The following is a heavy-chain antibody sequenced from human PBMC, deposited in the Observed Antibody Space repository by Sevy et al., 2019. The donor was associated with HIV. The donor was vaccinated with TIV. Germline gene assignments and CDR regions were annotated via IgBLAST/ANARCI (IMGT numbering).Heavy chain of an antibody. V-gene: IGHV3-30-3*01. Sequence: GGSLRLSCAASGFTFSSYAFHWVRQAPGKGLEWVSIIAYDGTNKYYADSVKGRFTVSRDNSKSTLYLQMNSLRTEDTAVYYCARDQHDYAGNLRTGWFVPWGQGTLVTVSS. CDR2: IAYDGTNK. D-gene: IGHD4-17*01. CDR3: ARDQHDYAGNLRTGWFVP. J-gene: IGHJ5*02. CDR1: GFTFSSYA.